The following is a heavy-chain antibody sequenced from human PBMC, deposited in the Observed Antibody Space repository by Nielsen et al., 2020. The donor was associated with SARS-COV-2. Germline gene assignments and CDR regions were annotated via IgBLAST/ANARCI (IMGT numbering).Heavy chain of an antibody. Sequence: ASVKVSCKASGYTFTSYYMHWVRQAPGQGLEWMGIINPSGGSTSYAQKFQGRVTITRDTSASTAYMELSSLRSEDTAVYYCARSFGHAEYFQHWGQGTLVTVSS. CDR3: ARSFGHAEYFQH. D-gene: IGHD3-16*01. V-gene: IGHV1-46*01. CDR1: GYTFTSYY. J-gene: IGHJ1*01. CDR2: INPSGGST.